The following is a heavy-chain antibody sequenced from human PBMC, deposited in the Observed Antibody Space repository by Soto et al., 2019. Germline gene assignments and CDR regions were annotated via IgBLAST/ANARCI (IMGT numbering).Heavy chain of an antibody. D-gene: IGHD3-16*01. CDR2: VSYSGNT. V-gene: IGHV4-39*01. CDR1: GVSLRTTTFY. CDR3: ARLIGLRAAEY. Sequence: QLELHESGPGLAKPSETLSLTCSVSGVSLRTTTFYWGWIRQPPGKGLEWIGTVSYSGNTYFNPSLRSRVTIPPPPSKNQFSLELSSVPASDPAENYCARLIGLRAAEYWAQGTLFTVSS. J-gene: IGHJ4*02.